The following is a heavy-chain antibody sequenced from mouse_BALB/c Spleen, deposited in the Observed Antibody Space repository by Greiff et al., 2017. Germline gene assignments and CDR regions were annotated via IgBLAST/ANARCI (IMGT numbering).Heavy chain of an antibody. J-gene: IGHJ2*01. V-gene: IGHV3-6*02. CDR1: GYSITSGYY. D-gene: IGHD2-10*02. Sequence: ESGPGLVKPSQSLSLTCSVTGYSITSGYYWNWIRQFPGNKLEWMGYISYDGSNNYNPSLKNRISITRDTSKNQFFLKLNSVTTEDTATYYCAREYGNLYYFDYWGQGTTLTVSS. CDR2: ISYDGSN. CDR3: AREYGNLYYFDY.